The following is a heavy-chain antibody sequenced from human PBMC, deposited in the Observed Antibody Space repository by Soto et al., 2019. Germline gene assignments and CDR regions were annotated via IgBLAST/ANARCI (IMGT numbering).Heavy chain of an antibody. CDR3: ARVVSSSWYGLVVNWFDP. J-gene: IGHJ5*02. CDR2: INPSGGST. Sequence: ASVKVSCKASGYTFTSYGISWVRQAPGQGLEWMGWINPSGGSTSYAQKFQGRVTMTRDTSTSTVYMELSSLRSEDTAVYYCARVVSSSWYGLVVNWFDPWGQGTLVTVSS. CDR1: GYTFTSYG. D-gene: IGHD6-13*01. V-gene: IGHV1-46*03.